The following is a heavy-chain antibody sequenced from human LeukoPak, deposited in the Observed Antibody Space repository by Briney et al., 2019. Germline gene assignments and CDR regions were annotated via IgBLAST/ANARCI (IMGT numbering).Heavy chain of an antibody. D-gene: IGHD2-15*01. V-gene: IGHV4-39*07. Sequence: SETLSLTCTVSGGSISSSSYYWGWIRQPPGKGLEWIGSIYHSGSTYYNPSLKSRVTISVDRSKSQFSLKLSSVTAADTAVYYCARYCSGGSCSWGQGTLVTASS. J-gene: IGHJ5*02. CDR1: GGSISSSSYY. CDR3: ARYCSGGSCS. CDR2: IYHSGST.